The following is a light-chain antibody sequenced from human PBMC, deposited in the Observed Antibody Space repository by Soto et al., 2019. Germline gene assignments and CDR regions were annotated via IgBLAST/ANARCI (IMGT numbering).Light chain of an antibody. CDR1: TSNIGINT. Sequence: SVLTQPPSASGTPGQRVTISCSGSTSNIGINTVNWYQQLPGTAPKLLIYANNQRPSGVPDRFSGSKSGTSASLAISGLQSEDEADYYCVAWDDSLYGPAFGGGTKVTVL. J-gene: IGLJ2*01. CDR2: ANN. V-gene: IGLV1-44*01. CDR3: VAWDDSLYGPA.